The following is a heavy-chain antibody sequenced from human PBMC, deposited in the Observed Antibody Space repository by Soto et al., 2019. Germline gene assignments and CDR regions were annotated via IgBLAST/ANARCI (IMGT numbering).Heavy chain of an antibody. D-gene: IGHD3-10*01. CDR1: GGSISSSSYY. J-gene: IGHJ4*02. Sequence: QLQLQESGPGLVKPSETLSLTCTVSGGSISSSSYYWGWIRQPPGKGLEWIGSIYYSGSTLYNPSLKSRVTISVDTSKNQFSLKLSSGTAADTAVYYCATPWFGDGDYWCQGTLVTVSS. V-gene: IGHV4-39*01. CDR3: ATPWFGDGDY. CDR2: IYYSGST.